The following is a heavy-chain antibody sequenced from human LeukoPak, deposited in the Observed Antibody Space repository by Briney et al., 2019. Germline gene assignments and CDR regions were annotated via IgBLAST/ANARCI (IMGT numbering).Heavy chain of an antibody. Sequence: GRSLRLSCAASGFTFSSYGMHWVRQAPGKGLEWVAAISYDGSNKYYADSVKGRFTISRDNSKNTLYLQTNSLRAEDTAVYYCARDQQWLARGYFDYWGQGTLVTVSS. CDR1: GFTFSSYG. CDR2: ISYDGSNK. D-gene: IGHD6-19*01. V-gene: IGHV3-30*03. CDR3: ARDQQWLARGYFDY. J-gene: IGHJ4*02.